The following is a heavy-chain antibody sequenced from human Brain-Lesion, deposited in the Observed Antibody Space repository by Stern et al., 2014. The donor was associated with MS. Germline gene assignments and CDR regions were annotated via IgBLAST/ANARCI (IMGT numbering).Heavy chain of an antibody. CDR1: GYIFTGYY. D-gene: IGHD3-3*01. V-gene: IGHV1-2*02. Sequence: QVQLVQSGAEVKKPGASVKVSCKTSGYIFTGYYIHWVRQAPGQGLEWMAWINPNTGGTKYAQNFQSRVTMSRDTSISTAYVELSSLTSDDTAVYYCARDQRGITIFGVVTDYYYLGMDVWGQGTTVTVSS. CDR3: ARDQRGITIFGVVTDYYYLGMDV. CDR2: INPNTGGT. J-gene: IGHJ6*02.